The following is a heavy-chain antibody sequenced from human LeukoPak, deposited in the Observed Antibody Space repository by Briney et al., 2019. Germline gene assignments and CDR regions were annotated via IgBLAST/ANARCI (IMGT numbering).Heavy chain of an antibody. CDR3: ARDPGCSGGSCSGGAFDI. J-gene: IGHJ3*02. D-gene: IGHD2-15*01. CDR1: GFTFSSYE. CDR2: ISSSGTTI. Sequence: GGSLRLSCAASGFTFSSYEMNWVRQAPGKGLEWVSYISSSGTTIYYVDSVKGRFTISRDNAKNSLYLQMNSLRAEDTAVYYCARDPGCSGGSCSGGAFDIWGQGTMVTVSS. V-gene: IGHV3-48*03.